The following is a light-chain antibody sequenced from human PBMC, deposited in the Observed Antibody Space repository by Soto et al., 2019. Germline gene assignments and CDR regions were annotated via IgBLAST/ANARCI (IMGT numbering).Light chain of an antibody. CDR3: EAWADRLSGRV. CDR1: NSNIGSHN. CDR2: RNN. V-gene: IGLV1-47*01. Sequence: QSVLTQPPSASGTPGQRVTISCSGSNSNIGSHNVYWCQHLAGTAPKLLIYRNNQRPSGVPDRFSGSKSGDSASLAISGLRSEDEADYYCEAWADRLSGRVFGGGTKLTVL. J-gene: IGLJ2*01.